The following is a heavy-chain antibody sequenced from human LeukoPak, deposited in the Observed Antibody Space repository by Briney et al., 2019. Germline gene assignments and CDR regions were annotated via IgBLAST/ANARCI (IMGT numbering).Heavy chain of an antibody. CDR1: GFTFSNYA. CDR3: AKDPDYDILTGYYKGLFDY. D-gene: IGHD3-9*01. V-gene: IGHV3-23*01. J-gene: IGHJ4*02. CDR2: ISGSGGHT. Sequence: GGSLRLSCAASGFTFSNYAMSWVRQAPGKGLEWVSTISGSGGHTYYADSVKGRFTISRDNSKNTLYLQMNSLRAEDTAVYYCAKDPDYDILTGYYKGLFDYWGQGTLVTVSS.